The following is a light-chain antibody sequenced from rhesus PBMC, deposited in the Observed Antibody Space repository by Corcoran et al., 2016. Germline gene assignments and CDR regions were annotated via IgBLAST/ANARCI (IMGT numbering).Light chain of an antibody. CDR3: YQHSSGYS. J-gene: IGKJ2*01. CDR1: QSVSSN. V-gene: IGKV3-10*01. Sequence: QVILTQSPATLSLSPGERATLSCRASQSVSSNLAWYQQKPGQAPRLLIYGASSKATGIPDRFSGSGSGTYFTLTISNLEPEDVGVYHCYQHSSGYSFGQGTKVEIK. CDR2: GAS.